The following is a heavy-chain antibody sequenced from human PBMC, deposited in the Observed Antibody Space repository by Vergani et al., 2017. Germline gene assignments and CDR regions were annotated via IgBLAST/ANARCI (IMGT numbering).Heavy chain of an antibody. CDR3: ARVKDIVVVPAAIKYFDY. J-gene: IGHJ4*02. CDR1: GGSISSGGYY. D-gene: IGHD2-2*01. V-gene: IGHV4-31*03. CDR2: IYYSGST. Sequence: QVQLQESGPGLVKPSQTLSLTCTVSGGSISSGGYYWSWIRQHPGKGLEWIGYIYYSGSTYYNPSLKSRVTISVDTSKNQFSLKLSSVTAADTAVYYCARVKDIVVVPAAIKYFDYWGQGTLVTVSS.